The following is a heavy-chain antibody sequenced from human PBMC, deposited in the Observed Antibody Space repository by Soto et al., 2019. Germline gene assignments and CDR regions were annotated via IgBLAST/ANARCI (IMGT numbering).Heavy chain of an antibody. CDR2: INPNSGGT. D-gene: IGHD3-3*01. V-gene: IGHV1-2*04. CDR1: GYTFTGYY. CDR3: AREDPGWSGYTFDY. Sequence: ASVKVSCKASGYTFTGYYMHWVRQAPGQGLEWMGWINPNSGGTNYAQKFQGWVTMTRDTSISTAYMELSRLRSDDTAVYYCAREDPGWSGYTFDYWGQGTLVTVSS. J-gene: IGHJ4*02.